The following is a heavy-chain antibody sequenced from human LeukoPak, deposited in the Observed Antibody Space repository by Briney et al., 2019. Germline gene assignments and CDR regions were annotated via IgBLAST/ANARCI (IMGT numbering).Heavy chain of an antibody. J-gene: IGHJ6*02. D-gene: IGHD2-8*02. CDR2: IYSGCST. Sequence: GGSLRLSCAASGFTISSNYTSGLRQAPGKGLERVSVIYSGCSTYYTDSVKGRFTISRDNSKNTLYIQMNSLRAEEPAVYYCASRRTGRYYYYGMDVWGQGTTVTVSS. CDR3: ASRRTGRYYYYGMDV. V-gene: IGHV3-66*01. CDR1: GFTISSNY.